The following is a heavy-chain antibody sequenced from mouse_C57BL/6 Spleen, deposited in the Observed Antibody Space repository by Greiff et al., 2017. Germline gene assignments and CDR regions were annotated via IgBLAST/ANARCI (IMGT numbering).Heavy chain of an antibody. Sequence: EVKVVESGGDLVKPGGSLKLSCAASGFTFSSYGMSWVRQTPDKRLEWVATISSGGSYTYYPDSVKGRFTISRDNAKNTLYLQMSSLKSEDTAMYYCARSSSSYWYFDVWGTGTTVTVSS. D-gene: IGHD1-1*01. CDR2: ISSGGSYT. V-gene: IGHV5-6*01. CDR3: ARSSSSYWYFDV. CDR1: GFTFSSYG. J-gene: IGHJ1*03.